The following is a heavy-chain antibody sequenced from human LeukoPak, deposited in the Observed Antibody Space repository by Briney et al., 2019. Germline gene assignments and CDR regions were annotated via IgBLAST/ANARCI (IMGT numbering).Heavy chain of an antibody. D-gene: IGHD2-21*02. CDR2: IYHSGST. V-gene: IGHV4-38-2*02. J-gene: IGHJ4*02. CDR3: ARVRHIVVVTAPLFDY. CDR1: GYSISSGYY. Sequence: SETLSLTCTVSGYSISSGYYWGWIRQPPGKGLEWIGSIYHSGSTYYNPSLKSRVTISVDTSKNQFSLKLSSVTAADTAVYYCARVRHIVVVTAPLFDYWGQGTLVTVSS.